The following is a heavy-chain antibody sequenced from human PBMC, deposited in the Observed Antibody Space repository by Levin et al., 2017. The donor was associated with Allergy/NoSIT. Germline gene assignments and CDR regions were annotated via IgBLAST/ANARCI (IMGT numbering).Heavy chain of an antibody. CDR3: ARDLGNTMVRGSHDAFDI. D-gene: IGHD3-10*01. J-gene: IGHJ3*02. Sequence: SETLSLTCTVSGGSISSGDYYWSWIRQPPGKGLEWIGYIYYSGSTYYNPSLKSRVTISVDTSKNQFSLKLSSVTAADTAVYYCARDLGNTMVRGSHDAFDIWGQGTMVTVSS. CDR2: IYYSGST. CDR1: GGSISSGDYY. V-gene: IGHV4-30-4*01.